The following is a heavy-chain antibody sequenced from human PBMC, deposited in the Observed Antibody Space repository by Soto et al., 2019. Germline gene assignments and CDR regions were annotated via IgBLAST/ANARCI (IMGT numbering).Heavy chain of an antibody. V-gene: IGHV4-30-4*01. CDR1: GGSISSGDYY. J-gene: IGHJ4*02. Sequence: SETLSLTCTVSGGSISSGDYYWSWIRQPPGKGLEWIGYIYYSGSAYYNPSLKSRVSISVDTSKNQFSLKLRSVTAADTAVYYCARDVVEIIGINLAEAKHYWGQGTLVTVSS. CDR3: ARDVVEIIGINLAEAKHY. D-gene: IGHD1-20*01. CDR2: IYYSGSA.